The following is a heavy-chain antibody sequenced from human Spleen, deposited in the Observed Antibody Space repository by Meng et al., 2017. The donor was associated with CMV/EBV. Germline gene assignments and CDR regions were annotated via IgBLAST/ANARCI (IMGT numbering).Heavy chain of an antibody. CDR1: GASFSDSC. Sequence: VYGASFSDSCWSWIRRPPRKGLGWIGAINPSASTNYTSSLQSRVAISLDTSKNQFSLNLKSVTAADTAVYYCARVAIWWYRASNFDSWGQGTLVTVSS. J-gene: IGHJ4*02. CDR2: INPSAST. V-gene: IGHV4-34*01. CDR3: ARVAIWWYRASNFDS. D-gene: IGHD2-15*01.